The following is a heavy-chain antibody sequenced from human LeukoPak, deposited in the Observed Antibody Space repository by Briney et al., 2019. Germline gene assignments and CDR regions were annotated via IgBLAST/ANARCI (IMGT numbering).Heavy chain of an antibody. J-gene: IGHJ3*02. CDR2: ISYDGSNK. D-gene: IGHD3-16*01. V-gene: IGHV3-30-3*01. CDR1: GFTFSSYA. CDR3: AKDYVPDAFDI. Sequence: GGSLRLSCAASGFTFSSYAMHWVRQAPGKGLEWVAVISYDGSNKYYADSVKGRFTISRDNSKNTLYLQMNSLRAEDTAVYYCAKDYVPDAFDIWGQGTMVTVSS.